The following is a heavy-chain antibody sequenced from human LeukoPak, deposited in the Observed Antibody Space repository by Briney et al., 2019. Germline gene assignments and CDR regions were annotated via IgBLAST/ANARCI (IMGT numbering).Heavy chain of an antibody. V-gene: IGHV4-34*01. Sequence: PSETLSLTCAVYGGSFSGYYWSWVRQPPGKGLEWIGEINHSGSTNYNPSLKSRVTISVDTSKNPFSLKLSSVTAADTAVYYCARKGRESKYYYYYYMDVWGKGTTVTVSS. J-gene: IGHJ6*03. CDR2: INHSGST. CDR3: ARKGRESKYYYYYYMDV. CDR1: GGSFSGYY. D-gene: IGHD3-10*01.